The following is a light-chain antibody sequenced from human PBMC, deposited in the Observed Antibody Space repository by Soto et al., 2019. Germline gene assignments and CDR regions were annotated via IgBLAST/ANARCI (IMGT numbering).Light chain of an antibody. CDR3: QKYNSAPLT. Sequence: DIQMPQSPSTLSGSVGDRVTITCRASQTISSWLAWYQQKPGKVPKLLIYAASTLQSGVPSRFSGSGSGTDFTLTISSLQPEDVATYYCQKYNSAPLTFGGGTKVDI. CDR2: AAS. CDR1: QTISSW. V-gene: IGKV1-27*01. J-gene: IGKJ4*01.